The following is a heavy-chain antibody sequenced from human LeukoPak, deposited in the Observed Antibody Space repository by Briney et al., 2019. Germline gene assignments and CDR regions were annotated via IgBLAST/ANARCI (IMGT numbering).Heavy chain of an antibody. CDR3: ARSRLTTVTPGYFDY. V-gene: IGHV3-66*01. Sequence: GGSLRLSCSASGFTFSSYAMHWVRQAPGKGLEWVSVIYSDGTTSYADSVKGRFTISRDNSKNTLYLQMNGLRADDTAVYYCARSRLTTVTPGYFDYWGQGTLVTVSS. CDR2: IYSDGTT. CDR1: GFTFSSYA. J-gene: IGHJ4*02. D-gene: IGHD4-11*01.